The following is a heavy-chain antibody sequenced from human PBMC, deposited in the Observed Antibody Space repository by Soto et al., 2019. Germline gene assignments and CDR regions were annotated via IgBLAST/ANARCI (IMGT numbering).Heavy chain of an antibody. D-gene: IGHD2-21*01. Sequence: ASVKVSCKVSGYTLTQLSMHWVRQAPGKGLEWMGGFDPEDGETIYAQKFQGRVTMTEDTSTDTAYMELSSLRSEDTAVYYCATIVAVGNYFDYWGQGTLVTVSS. J-gene: IGHJ4*02. CDR3: ATIVAVGNYFDY. CDR1: GYTLTQLS. CDR2: FDPEDGET. V-gene: IGHV1-24*01.